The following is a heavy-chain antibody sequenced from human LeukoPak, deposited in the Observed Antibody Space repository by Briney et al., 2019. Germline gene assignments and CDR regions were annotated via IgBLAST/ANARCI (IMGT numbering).Heavy chain of an antibody. D-gene: IGHD2-21*02. J-gene: IGHJ4*02. Sequence: SVKVSCKTSGGTLSSFALSWVRLAPGQGLEWMGRIIPILNIEEYAQRFQGRVTITADTSTSTVFMELSSLRSDDTAIYYCAIRSDGAYCGGDCFYLDYWGQGTLVTVSS. CDR1: GGTLSSFA. CDR3: AIRSDGAYCGGDCFYLDY. V-gene: IGHV1-69*04. CDR2: IIPILNIE.